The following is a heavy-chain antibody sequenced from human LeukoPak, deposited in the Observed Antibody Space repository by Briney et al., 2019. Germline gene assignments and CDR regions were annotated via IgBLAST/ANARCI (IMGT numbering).Heavy chain of an antibody. D-gene: IGHD6-13*01. Sequence: ASETLSLTCTVSGGSISSYYWSWIRQPPGKGLEWIGYIYYSGSTNYNPSLKSRVTISVDTSKNQFSLKLSSVTAADTAVYYCARDFSAAAAPRGLNWFDPWGQGTLVTVSS. CDR1: GGSISSYY. V-gene: IGHV4-59*12. CDR3: ARDFSAAAAPRGLNWFDP. J-gene: IGHJ5*02. CDR2: IYYSGST.